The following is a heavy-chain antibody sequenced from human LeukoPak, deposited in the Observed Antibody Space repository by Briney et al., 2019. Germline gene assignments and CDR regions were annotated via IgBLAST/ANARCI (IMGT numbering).Heavy chain of an antibody. CDR3: ARGAEMAFDY. D-gene: IGHD5-24*01. V-gene: IGHV3-7*01. J-gene: IGHJ4*02. CDR2: IKQDGSEK. Sequence: GGSLRLSCAASGFTFSTYWMTWVRQAPGKGLEWVANIKQDGSEKNYVDSVKGRFTISRDNAKNSVYLQMNSLRAEDTAVYYCARGAEMAFDYWGQGTLVTVSS. CDR1: GFTFSTYW.